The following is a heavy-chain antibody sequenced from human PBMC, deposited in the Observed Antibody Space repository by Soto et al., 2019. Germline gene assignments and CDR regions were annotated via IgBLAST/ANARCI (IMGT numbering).Heavy chain of an antibody. V-gene: IGHV1-46*03. D-gene: IGHD3-10*01. Sequence: GASVKVSCKASGYTFTSYYMHWVRQAPGQGLEWMGIINPSGGSTSYAQKFQGRVTMTRDTSTSTVYMELSSLRSEDTAVYYCARDCPDYYGSGSYYKVPCHWGQGTLVTVSS. J-gene: IGHJ4*02. CDR1: GYTFTSYY. CDR3: ARDCPDYYGSGSYYKVPCH. CDR2: INPSGGST.